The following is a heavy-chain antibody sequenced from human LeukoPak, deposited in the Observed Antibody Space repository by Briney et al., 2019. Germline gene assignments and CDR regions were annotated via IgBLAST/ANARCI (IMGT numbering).Heavy chain of an antibody. V-gene: IGHV4-61*01. D-gene: IGHD1-26*01. CDR2: IYYSGST. J-gene: IGHJ4*02. CDR1: GASISSGTYY. Sequence: SQTLSLTCTVSGASISSGTYYWNWIRQPPGKGLEWIGYIYYSGSTNYNPSLNSRATISVDTSKNQFSLKVSSVTAADTAVYCCARAIGGGWALPELDYWGQGTLVTVSS. CDR3: ARAIGGGWALPELDY.